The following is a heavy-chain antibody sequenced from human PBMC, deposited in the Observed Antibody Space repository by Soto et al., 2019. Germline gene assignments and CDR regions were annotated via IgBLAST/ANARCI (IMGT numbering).Heavy chain of an antibody. V-gene: IGHV4-39*01. J-gene: IGHJ5*02. CDR3: VRRGRTRNGDWFDL. D-gene: IGHD2-8*01. Sequence: SETLSLTCTVSGGSISSNNYHWGWIRQPPGKGLDWIGTIYYSRTTYYKPSLKSRVTISVDTSKNQFSLSLRSVTAADTAVYFCVRRGRTRNGDWFDLWGQGILVTVS. CDR1: GGSISSNNYH. CDR2: IYYSRTT.